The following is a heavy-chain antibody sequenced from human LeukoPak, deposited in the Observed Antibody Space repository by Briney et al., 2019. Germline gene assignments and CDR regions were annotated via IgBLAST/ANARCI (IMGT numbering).Heavy chain of an antibody. Sequence: GGPLRLSCAASGFTFSDYYMSWIRQAPGKGLEWVSYISSSSSYTNYADSVKGRFTISRDNAKNSLYLQMNSLRAEDTAVYYCARLYSSSWPNWFDPWGQGTLVTVSS. J-gene: IGHJ5*02. D-gene: IGHD6-13*01. CDR3: ARLYSSSWPNWFDP. V-gene: IGHV3-11*03. CDR2: ISSSSSYT. CDR1: GFTFSDYY.